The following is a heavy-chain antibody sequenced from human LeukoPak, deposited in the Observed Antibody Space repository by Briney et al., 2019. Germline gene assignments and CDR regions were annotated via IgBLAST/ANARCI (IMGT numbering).Heavy chain of an antibody. CDR1: GYTFTGYY. CDR2: ISSYNGNT. CDR3: ARHTLYGSGSYYVYYFDY. Sequence: ASVKVSCKASGYTFTGYYMHWGRQAPGQRLEWMGWISSYNGNTNYAQKLQGRVTMTTDISTSAAYMELRSLRSNDTAVYYCARHTLYGSGSYYVYYFDYWGQGTLVTVSS. V-gene: IGHV1-18*04. D-gene: IGHD3-10*01. J-gene: IGHJ4*02.